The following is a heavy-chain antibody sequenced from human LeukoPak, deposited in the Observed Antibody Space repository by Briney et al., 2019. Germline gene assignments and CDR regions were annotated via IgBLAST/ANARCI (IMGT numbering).Heavy chain of an antibody. CDR3: ARGDGSTMVRGVSRYGWLDP. J-gene: IGHJ5*02. CDR2: IFTTGST. Sequence: GSLRLSCAASGFTFDDYGMSWVRQAPGKGLEWIGRIFTTGSTNYNPSLMSRVTMSVDTSKSQFSLKLRSVTAADTAVYYCARGDGSTMVRGVSRYGWLDPWGQGALVTVSS. V-gene: IGHV4-59*10. D-gene: IGHD3-10*01. CDR1: GFTFDDYG.